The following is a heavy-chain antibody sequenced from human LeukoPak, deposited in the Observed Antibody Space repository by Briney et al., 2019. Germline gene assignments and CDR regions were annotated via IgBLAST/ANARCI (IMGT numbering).Heavy chain of an antibody. D-gene: IGHD6-19*01. CDR1: GFTFRNSR. V-gene: IGHV3-74*01. J-gene: IGHJ4*02. CDR3: AAISSDTTLDY. CDR2: IGSDGSNT. Sequence: PGGSLRLSCTASGFTFRNSRMHWVRQAPGKGLIWVSRIGSDGSNTIYADSVKGRFTISRDNAKNTLYLQMNSLRAEDTAVYYCAAISSDTTLDYWGQGTLVTVSS.